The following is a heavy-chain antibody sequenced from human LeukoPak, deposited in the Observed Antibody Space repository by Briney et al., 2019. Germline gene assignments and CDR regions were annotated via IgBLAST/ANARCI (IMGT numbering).Heavy chain of an antibody. D-gene: IGHD1-20*01. V-gene: IGHV4-31*03. J-gene: IGHJ3*02. Sequence: PSETLSLTCTVSGGSISSGNYYWSWIRQHPGKGLEWIGYIYYSGSTYYNPSLKSRVTISVDTSKNQFSLKLSSVTAADTAVYYCARDRITGTTNAFDIWGQGTMVTVSS. CDR3: ARDRITGTTNAFDI. CDR1: GGSISSGNYY. CDR2: IYYSGST.